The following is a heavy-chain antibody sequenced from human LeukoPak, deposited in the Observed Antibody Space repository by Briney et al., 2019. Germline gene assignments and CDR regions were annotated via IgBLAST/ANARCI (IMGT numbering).Heavy chain of an antibody. J-gene: IGHJ4*02. CDR3: AKDQMYYDFWSGLDY. Sequence: GGSLRLSCAASGFTFGGYAMSWFRRAPGRGLEWVSAISGSGGSTYYADSVKGRFTISRDNSKNTLYLQMNSLRAEDTAVYYCAKDQMYYDFWSGLDYWGQGTLVTVSP. V-gene: IGHV3-23*01. D-gene: IGHD3-3*01. CDR1: GFTFGGYA. CDR2: ISGSGGST.